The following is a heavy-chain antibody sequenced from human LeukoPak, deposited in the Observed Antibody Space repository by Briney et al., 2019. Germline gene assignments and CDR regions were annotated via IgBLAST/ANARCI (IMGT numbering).Heavy chain of an antibody. J-gene: IGHJ5*02. CDR3: ARLPPGVCSGGSRQGGWFDP. CDR2: IYYSGSA. Sequence: PSETLSLTCTVSGGSISSYYWSWIRQPPGKGLEWIGYIYYSGSANYNPSLKSRVTISVDTSKNQFSLKLSSVTAADTAVYYCARLPPGVCSGGSRQGGWFDPWGQGTLVTVSS. V-gene: IGHV4-59*01. CDR1: GGSISSYY. D-gene: IGHD2-15*01.